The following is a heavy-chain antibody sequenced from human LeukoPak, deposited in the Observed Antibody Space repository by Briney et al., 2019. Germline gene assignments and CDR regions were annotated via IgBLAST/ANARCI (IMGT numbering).Heavy chain of an antibody. J-gene: IGHJ6*03. Sequence: ASVKVSCKASGYTFTSYDINWVRQATGQGLEWMGWMNPNSGNTGYAQKFQGRVTITRNTSISTAYMELSGLRSEDTAVYYCARERRTRGYYYMDVWGKGTTVTVSS. CDR1: GYTFTSYD. CDR3: ARERRTRGYYYMDV. D-gene: IGHD3-10*01. CDR2: MNPNSGNT. V-gene: IGHV1-8*01.